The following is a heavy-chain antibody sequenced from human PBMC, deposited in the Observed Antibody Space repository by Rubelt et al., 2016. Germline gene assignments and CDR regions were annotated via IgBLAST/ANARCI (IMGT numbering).Heavy chain of an antibody. D-gene: IGHD3-3*01. CDR1: GGSISSYY. CDR3: ARGDLAAPAYYYGMDV. V-gene: IGHV4-59*12. Sequence: QVQLQESGPGLVKPSETLSLTCTVSGGSISSYYWSWIRQPAGKGLEWIGEINHSGSTNYNPSLKSRVTISVDTSKNQFSLKLSSVTAADTAVYYCARGDLAAPAYYYGMDVWGQGTTVTASS. CDR2: INHSGST. J-gene: IGHJ6*02.